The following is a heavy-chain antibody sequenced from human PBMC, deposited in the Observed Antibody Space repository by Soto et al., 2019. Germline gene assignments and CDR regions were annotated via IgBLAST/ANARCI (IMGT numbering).Heavy chain of an antibody. Sequence: QVQVVESGGGVVQPGRSLRLSCTASGFTFSNYAMHWVRQAPGKGLEWVAVISYDGRNKYRADSVKGRFTISRDNSKNTLYLQMDSLRTEDTAVYYCYVDTAINWFDPWGQGTLVTVSS. CDR3: YVDTAINWFDP. V-gene: IGHV3-30*04. J-gene: IGHJ5*02. CDR1: GFTFSNYA. CDR2: ISYDGRNK. D-gene: IGHD5-18*01.